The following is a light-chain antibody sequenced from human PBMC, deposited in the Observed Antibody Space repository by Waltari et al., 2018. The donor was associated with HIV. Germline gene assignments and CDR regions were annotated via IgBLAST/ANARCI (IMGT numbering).Light chain of an antibody. CDR3: SSYAGSTVI. Sequence: QPALTQPPSASGSPGQSVTISSPGTSTDVGANNYVPWYQHQSGEAPKLIIYEVTKRPSGVPDRFSGSKSGNTASLTVSGLQAEDEADFYCSSYAGSTVIFGGGTKLTVL. J-gene: IGLJ2*01. CDR2: EVT. V-gene: IGLV2-8*01. CDR1: STDVGANNY.